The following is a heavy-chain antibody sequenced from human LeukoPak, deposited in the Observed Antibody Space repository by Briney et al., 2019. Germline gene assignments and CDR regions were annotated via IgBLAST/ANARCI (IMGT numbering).Heavy chain of an antibody. J-gene: IGHJ5*02. CDR3: ARGYSYGNP. D-gene: IGHD5-18*01. Sequence: SETLSLTCTVSGGSISSGGYYWSWIRQPPGKGLEWIGYIYHSGSTNYNPSLKSRVTISVDTSKNQFSLKLSSVTAADTAVYYCARGYSYGNPWGQGTLVTVSS. CDR2: IYHSGST. CDR1: GGSISSGGYY. V-gene: IGHV4-61*08.